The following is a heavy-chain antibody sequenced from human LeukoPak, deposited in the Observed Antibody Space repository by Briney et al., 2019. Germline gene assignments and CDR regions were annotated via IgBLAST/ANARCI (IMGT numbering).Heavy chain of an antibody. Sequence: SETLSLTCAVYGGSFSGYYWSWIRQPPGKGLEWIGEINHSGSTNYNPSLNSRVTISVDTSKNQFSLKLSSVTAADTAVYYCAGGAFKLAYWGQGTLVTVSS. V-gene: IGHV4-34*01. CDR1: GGSFSGYY. CDR2: INHSGST. CDR3: AGGAFKLAY. J-gene: IGHJ4*02. D-gene: IGHD2/OR15-2a*01.